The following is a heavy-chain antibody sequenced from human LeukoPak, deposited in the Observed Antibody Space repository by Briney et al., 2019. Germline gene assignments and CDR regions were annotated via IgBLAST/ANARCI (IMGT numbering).Heavy chain of an antibody. CDR3: AELGITMIGGV. V-gene: IGHV3-48*03. D-gene: IGHD3-10*02. Sequence: PGGSLRLSCAASGFTFRSYEMNWVRQAPGKGLEGVSYISSSGSTIYSAESVKGRFPISRDNAKNSLYLQMNSLRAEDTAVYYCAELGITMIGGVWGKGTTVTISS. CDR1: GFTFRSYE. CDR2: ISSSGSTI. J-gene: IGHJ6*04.